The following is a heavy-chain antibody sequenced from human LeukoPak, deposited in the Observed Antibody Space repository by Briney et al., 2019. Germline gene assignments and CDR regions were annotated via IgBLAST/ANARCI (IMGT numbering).Heavy chain of an antibody. D-gene: IGHD4-17*01. CDR3: ARADYGDYGGGFDY. V-gene: IGHV3-30-3*01. CDR2: ISYDGSNK. CDR1: GLTFSSYA. J-gene: IGHJ4*02. Sequence: PGGSLRLSCAASGLTFSSYAMHWVRQAPGKGLEWVAVISYDGSNKYYADSVKGRFTISRDNSKNTLYLQMNSLRAEDMAVYYCARADYGDYGGGFDYWGQGTLVTVSS.